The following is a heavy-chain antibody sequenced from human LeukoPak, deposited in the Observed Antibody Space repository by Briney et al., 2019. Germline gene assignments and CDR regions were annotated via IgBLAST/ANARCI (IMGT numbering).Heavy chain of an antibody. V-gene: IGHV3-23*01. CDR2: ISGSGGST. Sequence: GGSLRLSCAASGFTFSSYGMSWVRQAPGKGLEWVSAISGSGGSTYYADSVKGRFTISRDNSKNTLYLQMNSLRAEDTAVYYCARRRYSGSSQHFDYWGQGTLVTVSS. J-gene: IGHJ4*02. CDR1: GFTFSSYG. D-gene: IGHD1-26*01. CDR3: ARRRYSGSSQHFDY.